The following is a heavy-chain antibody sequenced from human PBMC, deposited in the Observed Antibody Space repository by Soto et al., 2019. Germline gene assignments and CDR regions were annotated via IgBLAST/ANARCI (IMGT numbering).Heavy chain of an antibody. J-gene: IGHJ5*02. CDR3: ARGKSITYYDFWSGHGGVHWFDP. Sequence: SETLSLTCAVYGGSFSGYYWSWIRQPPGKGLEWIGEINHSGSTNYNPSLKSRVTISVDTSKNQFSLKLSSVTAADTAVYYCARGKSITYYDFWSGHGGVHWFDPWGQGTLVTVPS. CDR2: INHSGST. CDR1: GGSFSGYY. V-gene: IGHV4-34*01. D-gene: IGHD3-3*01.